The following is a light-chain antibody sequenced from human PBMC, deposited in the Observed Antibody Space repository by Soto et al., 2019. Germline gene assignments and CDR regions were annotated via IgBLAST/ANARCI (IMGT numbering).Light chain of an antibody. J-gene: IGKJ1*01. CDR3: QQYETSLGLT. CDR1: QRVSSTY. Sequence: EILLTQSPGTLSLSPGERATLSFRASQRVSSTYLAWYQQKPGQAPRLLIYGTSSRATGIPTRFSGSGSGTDFTLSITRLEPEDFVVYYCQQYETSLGLTFGQGTKVDIK. CDR2: GTS. V-gene: IGKV3-20*01.